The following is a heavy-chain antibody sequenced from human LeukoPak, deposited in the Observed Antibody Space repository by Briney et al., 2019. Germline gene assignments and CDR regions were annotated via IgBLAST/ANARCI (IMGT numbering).Heavy chain of an antibody. D-gene: IGHD2-8*01. V-gene: IGHV3-23*01. CDR3: AEDQGAQMVYATYGMDV. J-gene: IGHJ6*02. CDR1: GFTFSSYA. Sequence: PGGSLRLSCAASGFTFSSYAMSWVRQAPGKGLEWVSAISGSGGSTYYADSVKGRFTISRDNSKNTLYLQMNSLRAEDTAVYYCAEDQGAQMVYATYGMDVWGQGTTVTVSS. CDR2: ISGSGGST.